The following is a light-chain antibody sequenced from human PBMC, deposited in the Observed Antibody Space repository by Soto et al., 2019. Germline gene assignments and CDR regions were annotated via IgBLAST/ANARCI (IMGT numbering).Light chain of an antibody. J-gene: IGLJ3*02. Sequence: QSGLTQPPSVSGTPGQRVTISCSGRTSNIGTNIVSWYQQLPGTAPKLLIFGDNQRPSGVPDRFSGSKSGTSASLAISGLQSEDEADYYCAAWDDRLSAGRFGGGTKLTVL. CDR2: GDN. V-gene: IGLV1-44*01. CDR1: TSNIGTNI. CDR3: AAWDDRLSAGR.